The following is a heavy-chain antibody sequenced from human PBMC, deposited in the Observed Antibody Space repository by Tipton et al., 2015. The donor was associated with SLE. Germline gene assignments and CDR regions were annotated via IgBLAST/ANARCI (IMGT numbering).Heavy chain of an antibody. D-gene: IGHD1-26*01. Sequence: TLSLTCSVSGGSISGHYWVWIRQPPGKGLEWIGYISYGGDTNYNPSLKSRVTISVDTSKNQFSLKLSSVTAADTAVYYCARGGLGVSYYYYMDVWGKGTTVTVS. CDR3: ARGGLGVSYYYYMDV. CDR1: GGSISGHY. V-gene: IGHV4-59*11. J-gene: IGHJ6*03. CDR2: ISYGGDT.